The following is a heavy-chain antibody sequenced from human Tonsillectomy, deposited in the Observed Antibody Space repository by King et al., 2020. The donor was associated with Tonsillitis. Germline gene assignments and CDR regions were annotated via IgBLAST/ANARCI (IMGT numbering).Heavy chain of an antibody. CDR2: ISAYNGDT. D-gene: IGHD1-26*01. V-gene: IGHV1-18*01. CDR1: GYIFTTYG. CDR3: ARDMWDLRMDV. J-gene: IGHJ6*03. Sequence: QLVQSGAEVKKPGASVKVSCKASGYIFTTYGISWVRQAPGQGLEWMGWISAYNGDTNCAQKFQGRVTMTTDTATSTAFMELRSLRSDDTAVYYCARDMWDLRMDVWGKGTTVTVSS.